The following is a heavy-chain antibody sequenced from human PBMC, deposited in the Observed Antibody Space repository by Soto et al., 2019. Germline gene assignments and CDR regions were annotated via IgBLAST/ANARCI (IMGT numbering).Heavy chain of an antibody. CDR2: ISGSGGST. CDR3: AKPSGYCSSTSCSNP. J-gene: IGHJ5*02. D-gene: IGHD2-2*01. V-gene: IGHV3-23*01. Sequence: PGGSLRLSCAASGFTFSSYAMSWVRQAPGKGLEWVSAISGSGGSTYYADSVKGRFTISRDNSKNTLYLQMNSLRAEDTAVYYCAKPSGYCSSTSCSNPWGQGTLVPVSS. CDR1: GFTFSSYA.